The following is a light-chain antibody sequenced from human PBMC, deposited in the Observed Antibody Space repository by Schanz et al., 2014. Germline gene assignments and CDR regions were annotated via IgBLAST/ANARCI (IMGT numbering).Light chain of an antibody. Sequence: EIVLTQSPGTLSFSPGERAALSCRASQTVTSNYLAWYQRKPGQAPRLLIYGAFTRATAIPDRFSGSGSGKDFTLTISRLEPEDFAVYYCQQYGSSPPTFGQGTKVEIK. J-gene: IGKJ1*01. V-gene: IGKV3-20*01. CDR2: GAF. CDR1: QTVTSNY. CDR3: QQYGSSPPT.